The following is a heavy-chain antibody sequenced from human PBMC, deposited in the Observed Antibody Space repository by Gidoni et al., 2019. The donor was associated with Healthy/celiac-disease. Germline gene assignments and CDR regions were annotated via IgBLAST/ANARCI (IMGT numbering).Heavy chain of an antibody. CDR2: IWYDGSNK. CDR3: AMAGTGVAEYFQH. Sequence: VAVIWYDGSNKYYADSVKGRFTISRDNSKNTLYLQMNSLRAEDTAVYYCAMAGTGVAEYFQHWGQGTLVTVSS. V-gene: IGHV3-33*01. D-gene: IGHD6-19*01. J-gene: IGHJ1*01.